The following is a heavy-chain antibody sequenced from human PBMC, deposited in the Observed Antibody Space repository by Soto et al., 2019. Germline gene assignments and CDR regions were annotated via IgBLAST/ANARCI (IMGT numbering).Heavy chain of an antibody. Sequence: QVQLVESGGGVVQPGRSLRLSCAASGFTFSSYAMHWVRQAPGKGLEWVAVISYDGSNKYYADSVKGRFTISRDNSKNTLYLQMNSLRAEDTAVYYCASGTVVGATVAEYFQHWGQGTLVTVSS. D-gene: IGHD1-26*01. CDR3: ASGTVVGATVAEYFQH. V-gene: IGHV3-30-3*01. CDR1: GFTFSSYA. CDR2: ISYDGSNK. J-gene: IGHJ1*01.